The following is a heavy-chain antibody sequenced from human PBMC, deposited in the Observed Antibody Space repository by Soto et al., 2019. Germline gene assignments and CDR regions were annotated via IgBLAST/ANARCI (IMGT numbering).Heavy chain of an antibody. J-gene: IGHJ4*02. CDR1: GFTFSSYA. CDR3: AKDERGYSNYFDY. Sequence: GGSLRLSCAASGFTFSSYAMSWVRQAPGKGLEWVSAISGSGGSTYYADSVKGRFTISRDNSKNTLYLQMNSLRAEDKAVYYCAKDERGYSNYFDYWGQGTLVTVSS. CDR2: ISGSGGST. V-gene: IGHV3-23*01. D-gene: IGHD5-18*01.